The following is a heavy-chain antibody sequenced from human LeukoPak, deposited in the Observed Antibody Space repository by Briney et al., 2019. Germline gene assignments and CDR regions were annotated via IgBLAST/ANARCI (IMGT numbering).Heavy chain of an antibody. Sequence: ASVKVSCKASGYTFTGYYMHWVRQAPGQGLEWMGWINPNSGGTNYAQKFQGRVTMTRDTSISTAYMELSSLRSEDTAVYYCASKTLWFGELLRYYYYYYMDVWGKGTTVTVSS. J-gene: IGHJ6*03. V-gene: IGHV1-2*02. CDR1: GYTFTGYY. D-gene: IGHD3-10*01. CDR3: ASKTLWFGELLRYYYYYYMDV. CDR2: INPNSGGT.